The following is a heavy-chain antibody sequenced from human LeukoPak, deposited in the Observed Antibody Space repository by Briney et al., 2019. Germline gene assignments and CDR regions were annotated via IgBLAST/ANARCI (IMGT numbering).Heavy chain of an antibody. CDR3: AKDYYYGSGSYFEGASFDY. Sequence: GGSLRLSCAASGFTFSSYGMHWVRQAPGKGLEWVAFIRYDGSNKYYADSVKGRFTISRDNSKNTLYLQMNSLRAEDTAVYYCAKDYYYGSGSYFEGASFDYWGQGTLVTVSS. CDR2: IRYDGSNK. CDR1: GFTFSSYG. D-gene: IGHD3-10*01. V-gene: IGHV3-30*02. J-gene: IGHJ4*02.